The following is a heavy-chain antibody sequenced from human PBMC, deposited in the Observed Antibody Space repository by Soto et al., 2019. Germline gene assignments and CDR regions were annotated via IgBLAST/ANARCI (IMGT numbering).Heavy chain of an antibody. CDR1: GYTFTGFH. CDR3: ARGSVGPTTDFDY. V-gene: IGHV1-2*04. D-gene: IGHD1-26*01. CDR2: INPNGGGR. J-gene: IGHJ4*02. Sequence: QVQLVQSGAEVKQPGASVKVSCKASGYTFTGFHIHWVRQAPGQGLEWMGWINPNGGGRNYAQKFQGWVTLTRDTAISTAYMELRRLKSDDTAVYYCARGSVGPTTDFDYWGQGPLVTVSS.